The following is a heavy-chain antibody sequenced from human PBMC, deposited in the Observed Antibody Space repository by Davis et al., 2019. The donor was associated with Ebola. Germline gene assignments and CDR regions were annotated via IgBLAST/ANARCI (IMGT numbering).Heavy chain of an antibody. CDR1: GSTFTGYY. Sequence: ASVKVSCKASGSTFTGYYMHWVRQAPGQGLEWMGWINTNTGNPTYAQGFTGRFVFSLDTSVSTAYLQISSLKAEDTAVYYCARDRYYYGMDVWGQGTTVTVSS. CDR2: INTNTGNP. V-gene: IGHV7-4-1*02. CDR3: ARDRYYYGMDV. J-gene: IGHJ6*02.